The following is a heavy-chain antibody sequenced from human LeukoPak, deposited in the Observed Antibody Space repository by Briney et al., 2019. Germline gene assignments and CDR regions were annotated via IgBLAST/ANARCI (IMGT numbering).Heavy chain of an antibody. D-gene: IGHD5-24*01. V-gene: IGHV3-30*01. CDR2: ISYDGSNK. J-gene: IGHJ4*02. CDR1: GFTFSSYA. Sequence: GGSLRLSCAASGFTFSSYAMHWVRQAPGKGLEWVAVISYDGSNKYYADSVKGRFTISRDNSKNTLYLQMNSLRAEDTAVYYCARSRDGYNTGGVFDYWGQGTLVTVSS. CDR3: ARSRDGYNTGGVFDY.